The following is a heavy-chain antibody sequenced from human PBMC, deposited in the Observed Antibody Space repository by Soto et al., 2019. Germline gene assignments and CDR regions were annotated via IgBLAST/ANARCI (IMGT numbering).Heavy chain of an antibody. CDR1: GDTFSSYY. CDR3: SRSAGGVYGIIIDGTNWFAP. D-gene: IGHD3-16*01. Sequence: QVRLVHSGAEVQAPGASVKVSCKAPGDTFSSYYMHWVLQALGQGLELLGVSNANGCSTRFAQKIEGRDTMTRDTSKSTVYMELRGLTSEDTDVYYCSRSAGGVYGIIIDGTNWFAPWGQGTMVTVSS. J-gene: IGHJ5*02. CDR2: SNANGCST. V-gene: IGHV1-46*03.